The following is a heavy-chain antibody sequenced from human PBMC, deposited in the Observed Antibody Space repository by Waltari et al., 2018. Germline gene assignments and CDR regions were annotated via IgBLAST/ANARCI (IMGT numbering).Heavy chain of an antibody. D-gene: IGHD6-19*01. CDR2: IYHSGST. J-gene: IGHJ4*02. CDR1: GYSISSGYY. CDR3: ARVGQWLVYFDY. V-gene: IGHV4-38-2*01. Sequence: QVQLQESGPGLVKPSETLSLTCAVSGYSISSGYYWGWIRQPPGKGLEWIGSIYHSGSTCYNPSLKSRVTISVDTSKNQFSLKMSSVTAADTAVYYCARVGQWLVYFDYWGQGTLVTVSS.